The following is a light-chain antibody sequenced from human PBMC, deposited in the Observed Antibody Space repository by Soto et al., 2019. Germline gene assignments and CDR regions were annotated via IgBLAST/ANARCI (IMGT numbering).Light chain of an antibody. V-gene: IGKV3-20*01. J-gene: IGKJ1*01. CDR3: QQYGSSPWT. Sequence: EIVLTQSPGTLSLSPGERATLSCRASQSVSSSNLAWYQQKPGQAPRLLIYGASSRATGIPDRFSGSGSGTDFILTISRLEPEDFAVYYCQQYGSSPWTFGQGTKVEIK. CDR1: QSVSSSN. CDR2: GAS.